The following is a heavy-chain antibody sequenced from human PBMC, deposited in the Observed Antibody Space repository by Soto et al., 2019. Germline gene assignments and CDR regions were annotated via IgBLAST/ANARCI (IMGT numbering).Heavy chain of an antibody. CDR3: ARDLARTYSRRFDY. J-gene: IGHJ4*02. CDR1: GFTFSSYA. CDR2: ISYDGSNK. Sequence: GGSLRLSCAASGFTFSSYAMHWVRQAPGKGLEWVAVISYDGSNKYYADSVKGRFTISRDNSKNTLYLQMNSQRAEDTAVYYCARDLARTYSRRFDYWGQGTLVTVSS. D-gene: IGHD6-13*01. V-gene: IGHV3-30-3*01.